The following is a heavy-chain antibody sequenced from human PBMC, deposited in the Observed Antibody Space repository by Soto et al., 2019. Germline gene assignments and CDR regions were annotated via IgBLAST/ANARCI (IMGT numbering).Heavy chain of an antibody. CDR1: GYTFTNYW. Sequence: PGESLKISCTGSGYTFTNYWIGWVRQMPGKGLEWMGIIYPGDSDTRYSPSFQGRVTISADKSISTAYLRWSSLKASDTAMFYCARWEWIASMDYFQYWGQGTLVTVSS. J-gene: IGHJ1*01. V-gene: IGHV5-51*01. CDR3: ARWEWIASMDYFQY. CDR2: IYPGDSDT. D-gene: IGHD1-26*01.